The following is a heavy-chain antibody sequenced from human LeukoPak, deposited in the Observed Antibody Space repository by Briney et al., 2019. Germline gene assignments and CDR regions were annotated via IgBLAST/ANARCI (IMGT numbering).Heavy chain of an antibody. CDR1: GGTFSSYA. Sequence: SVNLSCKASGGTFSSYAISWVRQAPGQGLEWMGGIIPIFGTANYAQKFQGRVTITADESTSTAYMELSSLRSEDTAVYYCASSRYDYGDYVPYYGMDVWGKGTTVTVSS. V-gene: IGHV1-69*01. D-gene: IGHD4-17*01. CDR2: IIPIFGTA. CDR3: ASSRYDYGDYVPYYGMDV. J-gene: IGHJ6*04.